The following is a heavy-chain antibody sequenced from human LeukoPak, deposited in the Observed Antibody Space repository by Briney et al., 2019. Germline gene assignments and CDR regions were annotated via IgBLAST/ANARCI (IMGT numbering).Heavy chain of an antibody. D-gene: IGHD5-24*01. CDR3: ARGLLATIDHDY. CDR1: GGSFSGYY. CDR2: INHSGST. V-gene: IGHV4-34*01. J-gene: IGHJ4*02. Sequence: SETLSLICAVYGGSFSGYYWSWIRQPPGKGLEWIGEINHSGSTNYNPSLKSRVTISVDTPKNQFSLKLSSVTAADTAVYYCARGLLATIDHDYWGQGTLVTVSS.